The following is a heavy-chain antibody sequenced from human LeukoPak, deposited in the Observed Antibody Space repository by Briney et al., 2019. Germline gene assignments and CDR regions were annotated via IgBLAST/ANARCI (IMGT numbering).Heavy chain of an antibody. CDR3: ARVESSGSYSPYFDY. Sequence: SETLSLTCTVSGGSISSYYWSWIRQPPGKGLEWIGYIYYSGSTNYNPSLKSRVTISVDTSKNQFSLKLSSVTAADTAVYYCARVESSGSYSPYFDYWGQGTLVTVSS. CDR1: GGSISSYY. J-gene: IGHJ4*02. CDR2: IYYSGST. D-gene: IGHD1-26*01. V-gene: IGHV4-59*01.